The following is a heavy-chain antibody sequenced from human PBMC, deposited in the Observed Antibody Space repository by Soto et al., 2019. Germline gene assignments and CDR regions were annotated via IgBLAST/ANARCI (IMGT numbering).Heavy chain of an antibody. Sequence: GASVKVSCKASGYTFTGNYIHWVRQAPGQGLEWMGWVNPDNGGTTSAQKFQGRVTMTRDTSVTTAYMELSRLTSDDTAVYYCARDPRPPSGRLGFWEYGMDVWGQGTTVTVSS. V-gene: IGHV1-2*02. CDR2: VNPDNGGT. J-gene: IGHJ6*02. CDR3: ARDPRPPSGRLGFWEYGMDV. D-gene: IGHD3-3*01. CDR1: GYTFTGNY.